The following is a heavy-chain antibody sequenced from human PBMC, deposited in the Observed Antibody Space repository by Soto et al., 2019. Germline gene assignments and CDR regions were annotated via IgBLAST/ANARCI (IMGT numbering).Heavy chain of an antibody. CDR1: GYTFTSYG. CDR2: ISAYNGNT. D-gene: IGHD4-4*01. V-gene: IGHV1-18*01. J-gene: IGHJ5*02. CDR3: ARGSGNDYSNYEFDP. Sequence: ASVKVSCKASGYTFTSYGISWVRQAPGQGLEWMGWISAYNGNTNYAQKLQGRVTMTTDTSTSTAYMELRSLRSDDTAVYYCARGSGNDYSNYEFDPWGQGTLVTVSS.